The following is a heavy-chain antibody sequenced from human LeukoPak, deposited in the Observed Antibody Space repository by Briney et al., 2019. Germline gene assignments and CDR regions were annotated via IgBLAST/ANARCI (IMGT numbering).Heavy chain of an antibody. CDR2: INHSGST. D-gene: IGHD6-19*01. CDR3: ARGYSSGSFYYYYYGMDV. Sequence: SETLSLTCTVSGGSFSGYYWSWIRQPPGKGLEWIGEINHSGSTNYNPSLKSRVTISVDTSKNQFSLKLSSVTAADTAVYYCARGYSSGSFYYYYYGMDVWGQGTTVTVSS. V-gene: IGHV4-34*01. CDR1: GGSFSGYY. J-gene: IGHJ6*02.